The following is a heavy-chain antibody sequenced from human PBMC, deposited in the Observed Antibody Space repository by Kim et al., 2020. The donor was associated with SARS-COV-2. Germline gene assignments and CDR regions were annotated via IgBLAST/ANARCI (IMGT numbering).Heavy chain of an antibody. CDR1: GITFINYA. V-gene: IGHV3-23*01. Sequence: GGSLRLSCAASGITFINYAMSWVRKAPGKGREWVSAVSGSGGSTYYADSVKGRFTISRDNSKNTLYLQMNSLRAEDTAIYYCAKTVGEDYYYHGMDVWGQGTTVTVSS. CDR3: AKTVGEDYYYHGMDV. D-gene: IGHD3-10*01. CDR2: VSGSGGST. J-gene: IGHJ6*02.